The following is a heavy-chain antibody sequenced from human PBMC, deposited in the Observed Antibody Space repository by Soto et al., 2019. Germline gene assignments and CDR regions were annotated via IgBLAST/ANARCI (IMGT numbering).Heavy chain of an antibody. Sequence: QVQLQQWGAGLLKPSETLSLTCAVYGGSFSGYYWSWIRQPPGKGLEWIGEINHSGSTNYNPSLKSRVTISVDTSKHQFSLKLSSVTAADTAVYYCAYYKVVAASFDSWGQGTLVTVSS. V-gene: IGHV4-34*01. J-gene: IGHJ4*02. D-gene: IGHD2-15*01. CDR3: AYYKVVAASFDS. CDR1: GGSFSGYY. CDR2: INHSGST.